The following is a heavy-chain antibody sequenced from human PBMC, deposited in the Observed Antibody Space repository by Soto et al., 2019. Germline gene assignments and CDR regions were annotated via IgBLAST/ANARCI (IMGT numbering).Heavy chain of an antibody. D-gene: IGHD5-12*01. V-gene: IGHV3-30*18. CDR3: AKDHLGYVSFRLDY. J-gene: IGHJ4*02. Sequence: QVQLVESGGGVVQPGRSLRLSCAASGFTFSSYGMYWVRQAPGKGLEWVAVISYDGSNKYYADSVKGRFTISRDNSKNTLYLQMNSLRAEDTAVYYCAKDHLGYVSFRLDYWGQGTMVPVSS. CDR2: ISYDGSNK. CDR1: GFTFSSYG.